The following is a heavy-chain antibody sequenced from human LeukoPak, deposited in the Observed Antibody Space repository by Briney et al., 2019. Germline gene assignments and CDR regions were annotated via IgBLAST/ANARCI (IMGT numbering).Heavy chain of an antibody. CDR3: ARDRGSGWFGPTKTLYYFDY. J-gene: IGHJ4*02. CDR1: GFTFSSYS. Sequence: GGSLRLSCAASGFTFSSYSMNWVRQAPGKGLEWVSSISSSSYIYYADSVKGRFTISRDNAKNSLYLQMNSLRAEDTAVYYCARDRGSGWFGPTKTLYYFDYWGQGTLVTVSS. CDR2: ISSSSYI. V-gene: IGHV3-21*01. D-gene: IGHD6-19*01.